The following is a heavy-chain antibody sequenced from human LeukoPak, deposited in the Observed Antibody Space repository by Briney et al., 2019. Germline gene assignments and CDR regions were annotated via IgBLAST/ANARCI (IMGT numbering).Heavy chain of an antibody. Sequence: SETLSLTCTVSGGSISSYYWSWIRRPPGKGLEWIGYIYYSGSTNYNPSLKSRVTISVDTSKNPFSLKLSSVTAADTAVYYCARAVYTWAWFDPWGQGTLVTVSS. V-gene: IGHV4-59*01. CDR2: IYYSGST. J-gene: IGHJ5*02. CDR3: ARAVYTWAWFDP. D-gene: IGHD2-2*02. CDR1: GGSISSYY.